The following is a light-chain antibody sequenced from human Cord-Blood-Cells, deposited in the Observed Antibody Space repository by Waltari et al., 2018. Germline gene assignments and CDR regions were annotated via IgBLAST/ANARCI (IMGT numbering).Light chain of an antibody. CDR1: SSNIGNNY. J-gene: IGLJ3*02. V-gene: IGLV1-51*01. CDR3: GTWDSSLSAGGV. CDR2: DNN. Sequence: QSVLTQPPSVSAAPGQKVTISCSGSSSNIGNNYLSWSPQLPGTAPKLLIYDNNKRPSGIPDRFSGSKSGTSATLGITGLQTGDEADYYCGTWDSSLSAGGVFGGGTKLTVL.